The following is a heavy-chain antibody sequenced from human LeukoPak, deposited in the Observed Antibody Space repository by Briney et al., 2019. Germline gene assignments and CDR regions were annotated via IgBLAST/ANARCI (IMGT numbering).Heavy chain of an antibody. V-gene: IGHV4-59*08. Sequence: SETLSLTCTVSGGSISGYYWNWIRQPPGKGLEWIGYITHSGSTNYNPSLKSRVTISGDTSKNEFSLRLTSVTAADTAVYYCARLVVVPAALAWYFDYWGQGTLVTASS. D-gene: IGHD2-2*01. CDR1: GGSISGYY. J-gene: IGHJ4*02. CDR2: ITHSGST. CDR3: ARLVVVPAALAWYFDY.